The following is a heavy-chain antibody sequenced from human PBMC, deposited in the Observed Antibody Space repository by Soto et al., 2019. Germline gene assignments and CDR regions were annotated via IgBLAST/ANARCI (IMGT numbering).Heavy chain of an antibody. Sequence: EVQLVESGGGLVKPGGSLRLSCAASGLTFSDAWMNWVRQVPGKGLQWVGRIKSKADGGATDYVAPVRGRFTMSKDDSRNTLYLQTNSLKIEDTAVYYCTTRKGDVWGQGTTVTVS. J-gene: IGHJ6*02. CDR3: TTRKGDV. V-gene: IGHV3-15*07. CDR2: IKSKADGGAT. CDR1: GLTFSDAW.